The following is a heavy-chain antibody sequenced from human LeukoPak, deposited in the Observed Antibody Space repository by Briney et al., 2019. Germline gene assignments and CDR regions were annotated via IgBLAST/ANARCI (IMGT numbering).Heavy chain of an antibody. Sequence: SQTLSLTCAVSGGSISSGGYSWSWIRQPPGMGLEGIGYIYHSGSTYYNPSLKSRVTISVDRSKNQFSLKLSSVTAADTAVYYCARGALQYFDYWGQGTLVTVSS. CDR2: IYHSGST. V-gene: IGHV4-30-2*01. D-gene: IGHD1-26*01. CDR1: GGSISSGGYS. CDR3: ARGALQYFDY. J-gene: IGHJ4*02.